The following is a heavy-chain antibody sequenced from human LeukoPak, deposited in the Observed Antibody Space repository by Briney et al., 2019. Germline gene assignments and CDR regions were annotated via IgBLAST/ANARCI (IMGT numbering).Heavy chain of an antibody. CDR1: GFTFSSYA. CDR3: AKSGSGSYYDFDY. D-gene: IGHD3-10*01. J-gene: IGHJ4*02. Sequence: TGGSLRLSCAASGFTFSSYAMSWVRQAPGKGLEWVSAISGSGGSTYYADSVEGRFTISRDNSKNTLYLQMNSLRAEDTAVYYCAKSGSGSYYDFDYWGQGTLVTVSS. CDR2: ISGSGGST. V-gene: IGHV3-23*01.